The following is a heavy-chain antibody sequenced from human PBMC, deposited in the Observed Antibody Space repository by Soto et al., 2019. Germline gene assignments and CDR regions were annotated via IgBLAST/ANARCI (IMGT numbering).Heavy chain of an antibody. CDR1: GFTVSSNY. J-gene: IGHJ4*02. Sequence: GGSLRLSCAASGFTVSSNYMSWVRQAPGKGLEWVSVIYSGGSTYYADSVKGRFTISRGNSKNTLYLQMNSLRAEDTAVYYCARVEVGALGCGYWGQGTLVTVSS. D-gene: IGHD1-26*01. V-gene: IGHV3-66*02. CDR2: IYSGGST. CDR3: ARVEVGALGCGY.